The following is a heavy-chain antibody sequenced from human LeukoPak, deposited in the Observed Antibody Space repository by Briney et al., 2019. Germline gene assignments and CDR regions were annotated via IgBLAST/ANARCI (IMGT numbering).Heavy chain of an antibody. CDR1: GGSISSYY. V-gene: IGHV4-59*01. CDR2: IYYSGST. CDR3: ARVYYGSGSPPYFDY. J-gene: IGHJ4*02. D-gene: IGHD3-10*01. Sequence: SETLSLTCTVSGGSISSYYWSWIRQPPGKGLEWIGYIYYSGSTNYNPSLKSRVTISVDTSKNQFSLKLSSVTAADTAVYYCARVYYGSGSPPYFDYWGQGALVTVSS.